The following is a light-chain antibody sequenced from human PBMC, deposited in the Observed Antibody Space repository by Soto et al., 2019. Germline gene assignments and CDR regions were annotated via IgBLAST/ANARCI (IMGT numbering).Light chain of an antibody. V-gene: IGKV1-39*01. CDR3: QQSYSLPPTWT. J-gene: IGKJ1*01. CDR1: QSITSY. CDR2: AVS. Sequence: DIQMTQSPSSLSASIGDRVTITCRASQSITSYLNWYQQKPGRAPKLLIFAVSSSQSGVPSRFNGSGSGTDFTLTISSLQPEDFATYYCQQSYSLPPTWTFGQGTKVDIK.